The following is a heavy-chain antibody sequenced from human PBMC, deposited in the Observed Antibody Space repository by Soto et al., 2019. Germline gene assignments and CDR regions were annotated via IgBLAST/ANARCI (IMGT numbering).Heavy chain of an antibody. D-gene: IGHD3-22*01. CDR3: AREYYYDSSGYYYGGY. CDR2: IWYDGSNK. J-gene: IGHJ4*02. CDR1: GFTFSSYG. Sequence: QVQLVESGGGVVQPGRSLRLSCAASGFTFSSYGMHWVRQAPGKGLEWVAVIWYDGSNKYYADSVKGRFTISRDNSKNTLYLKMNSLRAEDTAVYYCAREYYYDSSGYYYGGYWGQGTLVTVSS. V-gene: IGHV3-33*01.